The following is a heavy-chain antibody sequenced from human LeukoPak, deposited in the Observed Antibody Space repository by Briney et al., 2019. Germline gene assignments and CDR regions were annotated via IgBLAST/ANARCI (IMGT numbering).Heavy chain of an antibody. D-gene: IGHD3-16*01. CDR3: ARAPRGGVNDAFDI. J-gene: IGHJ3*02. CDR1: GFSFSTHS. V-gene: IGHV3-21*01. Sequence: GGSLRLSCAASGFSFSTHSMNWVRQAPGKGLEWVSSITRSASYIYYGDSMKGRFTISRDNAKNSLFLQMNSLRVEDSAVYYCARAPRGGVNDAFDIWGQGTMVTVSS. CDR2: ITRSASYI.